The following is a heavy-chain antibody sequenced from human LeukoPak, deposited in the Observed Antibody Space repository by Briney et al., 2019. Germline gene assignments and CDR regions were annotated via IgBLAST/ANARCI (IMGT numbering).Heavy chain of an antibody. J-gene: IGHJ5*02. V-gene: IGHV4-59*08. CDR1: GGSISSDS. CDR2: IYYSGST. D-gene: IGHD2-2*01. CDR3: ARQRPHYCSSTSCSSYNWFDP. Sequence: PSETLSLTRTVSGGSISSDSWSWIRQPPGKGLEWIGYIYYSGSTNYNPSLKSRVTISVDTSKNQFSLMLTSVTAADTAVYYCARQRPHYCSSTSCSSYNWFDPWGQGTLVTVSS.